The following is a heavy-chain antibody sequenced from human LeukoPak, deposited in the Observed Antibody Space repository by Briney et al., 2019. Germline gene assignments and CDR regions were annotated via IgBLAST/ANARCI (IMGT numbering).Heavy chain of an antibody. CDR1: GFTFSSYW. J-gene: IGHJ3*02. V-gene: IGHV3-7*01. D-gene: IGHD3-10*01. CDR2: IKQDGSEK. CDR3: ARVNREFHAFDI. Sequence: GGSLRLSCAASGFTFSSYWVSWVRQAPGKGLEWVANIKQDGSEKYYVDSVKGRFTISRDNAKNSLYLQMNSLRAEDTAVYYCARVNREFHAFDIWGQGTMVTVSS.